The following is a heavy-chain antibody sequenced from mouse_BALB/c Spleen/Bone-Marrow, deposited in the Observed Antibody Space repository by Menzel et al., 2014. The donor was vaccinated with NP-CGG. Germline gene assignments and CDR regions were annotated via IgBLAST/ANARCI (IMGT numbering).Heavy chain of an antibody. D-gene: IGHD4-1*01. CDR1: GYTFXSYT. Sequence: QVQLQQSGAELARPGASVKMSCKASGYTFXSYTIQWVKHRPGQGLEWIGYINPSSGYTDYNQKFKDKTTLTADKSSNTAYMQLTSLTSEDSAVYSCAREARTGAWFTYWGQGTLVTVSA. CDR2: INPSSGYT. V-gene: IGHV1-4*02. CDR3: AREARTGAWFTY. J-gene: IGHJ3*01.